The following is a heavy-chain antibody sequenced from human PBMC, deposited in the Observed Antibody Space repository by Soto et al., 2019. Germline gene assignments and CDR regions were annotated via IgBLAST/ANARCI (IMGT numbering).Heavy chain of an antibody. J-gene: IGHJ6*02. Sequence: QITLKESGPTLVKPTQTLTLTCTFSGFSLSTSGVGVGWIRQPPGKALEWLALIYWDDDERYTPSLRSRVTITKDTSTNQAVRTMTNMDPVDTATYYCAHRNQLYSYGSAGEDQMDVWGQGTTVTVSS. CDR3: AHRNQLYSYGSAGEDQMDV. V-gene: IGHV2-5*02. D-gene: IGHD3-10*01. CDR1: GFSLSTSGVG. CDR2: IYWDDDE.